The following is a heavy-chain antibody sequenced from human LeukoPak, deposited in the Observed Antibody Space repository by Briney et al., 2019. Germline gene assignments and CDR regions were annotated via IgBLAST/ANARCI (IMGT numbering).Heavy chain of an antibody. V-gene: IGHV3-30*04. CDR2: ISYDGSNK. D-gene: IGHD3-10*01. J-gene: IGHJ4*02. CDR1: GFTFSSYA. Sequence: GRSLRLSCAASGFTFSSYAMHWVRQAPGKGLEWVAVISYDGSNKYYADSVKGRFTISRDNSRSTLYLQMDSLRPEDTAIYYCAREGYYGSGSPPSLYFDYWGQGTLVTVSS. CDR3: AREGYYGSGSPPSLYFDY.